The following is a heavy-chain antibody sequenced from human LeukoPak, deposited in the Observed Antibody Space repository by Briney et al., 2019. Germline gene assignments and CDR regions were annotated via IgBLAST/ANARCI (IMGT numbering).Heavy chain of an antibody. D-gene: IGHD3-16*02. CDR2: IRRGANGYTT. Sequence: GGSLRLSCAASGFTFSDYIMDWFRQASGKGLEWVGRIRRGANGYTTEYAASVKGRFTISRDDSKNSLYLHMNSLKAEDTAVYHCSRDEGPGGYSAFDIWGQGTVVTVSS. CDR3: SRDEGPGGYSAFDI. CDR1: GFTFSDYI. V-gene: IGHV3-72*01. J-gene: IGHJ3*02.